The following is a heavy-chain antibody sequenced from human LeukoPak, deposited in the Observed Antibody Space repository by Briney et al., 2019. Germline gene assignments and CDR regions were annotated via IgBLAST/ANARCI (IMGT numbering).Heavy chain of an antibody. J-gene: IGHJ4*02. CDR1: GYSFPNYW. D-gene: IGHD5-12*01. Sequence: GESLKISCKGSGYSFPNYWIGWVRQMPGKGLEWLGILYPGDSDTRYSPSFQGQVTISADKSISTTYLQWSSLKASDTAMYYCASRLRERFDSWGQGTLVTVSS. CDR2: LYPGDSDT. CDR3: ASRLRERFDS. V-gene: IGHV5-51*01.